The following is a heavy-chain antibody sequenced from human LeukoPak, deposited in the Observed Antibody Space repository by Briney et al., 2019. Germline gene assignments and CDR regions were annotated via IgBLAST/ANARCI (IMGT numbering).Heavy chain of an antibody. Sequence: SETLSLTCSVSGDSMSGYYWSWIRQPPGRGLEWIGYMFYSGTTSHNPSLKSRVTLSTDTSKNHFSLKLSSVTAADTGVYYCARHDNYPGFGRGFDPWGQGFLVTVTS. CDR1: GDSMSGYY. CDR2: MFYSGTT. J-gene: IGHJ5*02. D-gene: IGHD1-14*01. CDR3: ARHDNYPGFGRGFDP. V-gene: IGHV4-59*08.